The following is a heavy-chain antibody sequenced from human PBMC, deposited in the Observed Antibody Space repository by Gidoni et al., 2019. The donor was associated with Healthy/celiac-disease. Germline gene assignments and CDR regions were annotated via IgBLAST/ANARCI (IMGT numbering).Heavy chain of an antibody. D-gene: IGHD2-2*02. CDR1: GFTFDEYA. J-gene: IGHJ1*01. CDR3: AKDGLRWLDNTGYFQH. Sequence: EVQLVESGGGMVQPGRSLRLSCAASGFTFDEYAMHWVRQAPGKGLEWVSGISWNSGSIGYADSVKGRFTISRDNAKNSLYLQMNSLRAEDTALYYCAKDGLRWLDNTGYFQHWGQGTLVTVSS. V-gene: IGHV3-9*01. CDR2: ISWNSGSI.